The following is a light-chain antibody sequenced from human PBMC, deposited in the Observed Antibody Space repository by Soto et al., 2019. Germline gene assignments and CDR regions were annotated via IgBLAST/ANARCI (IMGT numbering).Light chain of an antibody. V-gene: IGKV1-5*01. CDR1: QRISNW. Sequence: DIQMTQSPSTLSASVVERVTITCRASQRISNWLAWYQQKAGKAPKLLIYDASSLESGVPSRFSGSGSGTEFTLTISSLQPDDFATYYCQQYNSYSPWTFGQGTKVDIK. CDR3: QQYNSYSPWT. CDR2: DAS. J-gene: IGKJ1*01.